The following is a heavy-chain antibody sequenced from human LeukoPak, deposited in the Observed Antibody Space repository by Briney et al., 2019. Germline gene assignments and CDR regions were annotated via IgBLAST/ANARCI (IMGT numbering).Heavy chain of an antibody. CDR3: AKDAFSGWPSSRMDV. J-gene: IGHJ6*02. CDR1: GFAFDNYA. V-gene: IGHV3-23*01. CDR2: IGGRGAGA. Sequence: GGSLRLSCAASGFAFDNYAMNWVRQAPGKGLEWVSVIGGRGAGAYYADSVKGRFTISRDNSKNTLYLQMNSLGAEDTALYYCAKDAFSGWPSSRMDVWGQGTTVTVSS. D-gene: IGHD6-19*01.